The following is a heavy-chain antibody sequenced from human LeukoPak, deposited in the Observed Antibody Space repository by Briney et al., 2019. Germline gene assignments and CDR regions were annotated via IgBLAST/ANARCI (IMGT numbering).Heavy chain of an antibody. CDR2: INPDGSIT. CDR1: GVTFSNRW. V-gene: IGHV3-74*01. CDR3: VRDFRSADY. J-gene: IGHJ4*02. Sequence: PGGSLRLSCTVSGVTFSNRWMYWVRQAPGKGLVWVALINPDGSITTHADSVKGRFTISRDNARNTVYLQMNSLRAEDTAVYYCVRDFRSADYWGQGTLVTVSS.